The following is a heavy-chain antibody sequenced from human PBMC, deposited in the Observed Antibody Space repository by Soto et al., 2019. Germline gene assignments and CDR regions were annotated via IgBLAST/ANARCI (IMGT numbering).Heavy chain of an antibody. D-gene: IGHD3-10*01. CDR1: GYTFSNYG. V-gene: IGHV1-18*04. CDR2: ISGYNGLT. CDR3: AKDEGIRGFDS. J-gene: IGHJ4*02. Sequence: QVQLVQSGDEVKKSGASVKVSCKASGYTFSNYGISWVRQAPGQGLEWMGWISGYNGLTAYAQNVKGRGTINIDTPTKAVFMELTGLGTNHTAVYYCAKDEGIRGFDSWGQGTLVTVSS.